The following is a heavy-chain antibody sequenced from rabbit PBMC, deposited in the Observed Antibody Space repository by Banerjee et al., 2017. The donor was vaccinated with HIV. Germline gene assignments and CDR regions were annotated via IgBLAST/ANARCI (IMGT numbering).Heavy chain of an antibody. CDR3: ARDLSYYYDMDL. J-gene: IGHJ6*01. CDR2: IYTDSGSA. V-gene: IGHV1S45*01. Sequence: QEQLEESGGDLVKPEGSLTLTCTAPGFSFSSSYWICWVRQAPGKGLEWIGCIYTDSGSAYYASWAKGRFTISKTSSTTVTLQMTSLTAADTATYFCARDLSYYYDMDLWGPGTLVTVS. CDR1: GFSFSSSYW.